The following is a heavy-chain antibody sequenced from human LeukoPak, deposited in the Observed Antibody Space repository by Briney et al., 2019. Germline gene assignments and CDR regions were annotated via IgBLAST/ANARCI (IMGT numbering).Heavy chain of an antibody. CDR3: ARRIYYGSGSYYFDG. CDR1: GYSFISYW. Sequence: MPGESLKISCKGSGYSFISYWIGWVRQMPGKGLEWMGIIYPGDSDTRYSPSFQGQVTISADKSISTAYLQWSSLKASDTAMYYCARRIYYGSGSYYFDGWGQGTLVTVSS. D-gene: IGHD3-10*01. J-gene: IGHJ4*02. V-gene: IGHV5-51*03. CDR2: IYPGDSDT.